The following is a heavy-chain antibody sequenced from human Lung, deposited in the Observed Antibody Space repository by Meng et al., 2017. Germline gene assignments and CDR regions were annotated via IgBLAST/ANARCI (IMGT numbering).Heavy chain of an antibody. Sequence: QVQLQVSGPGLVKPSETLALTCDVSGGSISGYFWTWIRQPAGKGLDWIGRVYSSGSANYNPSLKSRVTMSVDRSKNQFSLQLTSVTAADTAVYYCARGVGSLDFWGQGALVTVSS. CDR1: GGSISGYF. CDR3: ARGVGSLDF. D-gene: IGHD5/OR15-5a*01. V-gene: IGHV4-4*07. J-gene: IGHJ4*02. CDR2: VYSSGSA.